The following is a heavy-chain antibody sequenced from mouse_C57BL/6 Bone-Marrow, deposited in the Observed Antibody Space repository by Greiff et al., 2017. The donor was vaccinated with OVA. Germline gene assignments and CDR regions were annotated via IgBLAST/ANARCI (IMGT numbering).Heavy chain of an antibody. CDR1: GYAFTNYL. J-gene: IGHJ2*01. CDR3: AREGTLLWDY. V-gene: IGHV1-54*01. Sequence: VQVVESGAELVRPGPSVKVSCKASGYAFTNYLIEWVKQRPGQGLEWIGVINPGSGGTNYNEKFKGKATLTADKSSSTAYMQLSSLTSEDSAVYFCAREGTLLWDYWGQGTTLTVSS. D-gene: IGHD2-10*01. CDR2: INPGSGGT.